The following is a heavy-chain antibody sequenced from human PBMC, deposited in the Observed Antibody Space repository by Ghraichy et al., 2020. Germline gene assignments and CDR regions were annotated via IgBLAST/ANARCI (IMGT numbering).Heavy chain of an antibody. D-gene: IGHD7-27*01. Sequence: GGSLRLSCVVSGITFSSHWMHWVRQVPGKGLMWVSRMKSEGNNIAYADSVKGRFTISRDNGMSTLFLQMNRLRADDTAVYYCVAYRRFTGEYATYWGQGAQVTVSS. CDR1: GITFSSHW. CDR3: VAYRRFTGEYATY. J-gene: IGHJ4*02. V-gene: IGHV3-74*01. CDR2: MKSEGNNI.